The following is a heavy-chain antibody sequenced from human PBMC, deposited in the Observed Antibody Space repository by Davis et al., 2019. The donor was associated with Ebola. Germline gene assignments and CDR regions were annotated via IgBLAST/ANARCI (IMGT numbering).Heavy chain of an antibody. V-gene: IGHV3-43*01. CDR3: ARVETSDFYYNGMDV. J-gene: IGHJ6*02. Sequence: GESLKISCSASGFNFHQYTMHWVRQVPGKGLEWVSLISWSGYSTSYADSVKGRFTLSRDNSKNMLYLEMNSLRGNDAAVYYCARVETSDFYYNGMDVWGQGTRVTVSS. CDR1: GFNFHQYT. CDR2: ISWSGYST. D-gene: IGHD3-22*01.